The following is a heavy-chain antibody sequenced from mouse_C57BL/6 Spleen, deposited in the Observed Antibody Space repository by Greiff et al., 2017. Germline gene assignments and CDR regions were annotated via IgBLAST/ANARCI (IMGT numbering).Heavy chain of an antibody. J-gene: IGHJ4*01. Sequence: QVQLQQSGAELVRPGTSVKVSCKASGYAFTNYLIEWVKQRPGQGLEWIGLINTGSGGTNYTEKVKGKATLTADKSSSTAYMQLSSLTSEDSAVYFCARGGAMDYWGQGTSVTVSS. CDR2: INTGSGGT. CDR3: ARGGAMDY. V-gene: IGHV1-54*01. CDR1: GYAFTNYL.